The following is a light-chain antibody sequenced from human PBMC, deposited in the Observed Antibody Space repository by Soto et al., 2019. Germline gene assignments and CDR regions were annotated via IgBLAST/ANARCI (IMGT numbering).Light chain of an antibody. Sequence: PGERATLSCRASQSVSSAYLAWYQHKPGQPPTLLIYAASSRVTGIPDRFSGSGSGTDFTLTISRLEPEDFAVYYCQQYDSSSTWNFSQGTKVESK. V-gene: IGKV3-20*01. CDR3: QQYDSSSTWN. CDR2: AAS. J-gene: IGKJ1*01. CDR1: QSVSSAY.